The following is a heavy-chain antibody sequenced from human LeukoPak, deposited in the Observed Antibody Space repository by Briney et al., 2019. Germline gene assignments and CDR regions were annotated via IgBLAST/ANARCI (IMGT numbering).Heavy chain of an antibody. CDR1: GFTFSSYS. CDR3: ARRGHDFWSGYHYMDV. Sequence: PGGSLRLSCAASGFTFSSYSMNWVRQAPGKGLEWVSYISSSSSTIYYADSVKGRFTISRDNAKNSLYLHMNSLRAEDTAVYYCARRGHDFWSGYHYMDVWGKGTTVTVSS. V-gene: IGHV3-48*01. D-gene: IGHD3-3*01. J-gene: IGHJ6*03. CDR2: ISSSSSTI.